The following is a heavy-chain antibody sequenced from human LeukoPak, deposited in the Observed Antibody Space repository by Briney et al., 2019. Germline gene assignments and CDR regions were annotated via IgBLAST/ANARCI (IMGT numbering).Heavy chain of an antibody. CDR1: GYSISSGDY. D-gene: IGHD2-15*01. CDR2: SYHSGST. J-gene: IGHJ6*03. CDR3: ARSVVAATPLEGYYYYMDV. Sequence: SETLSLTCTLSGYSISSGDYWGWIRQRPGKGLEWSGRSYHSGSTYYNPSLKSRVTISVDTSKNQFSLKLSSVTAADTAVYYCARSVVAATPLEGYYYYMDVWGKGTTVTVSS. V-gene: IGHV4-38-2*02.